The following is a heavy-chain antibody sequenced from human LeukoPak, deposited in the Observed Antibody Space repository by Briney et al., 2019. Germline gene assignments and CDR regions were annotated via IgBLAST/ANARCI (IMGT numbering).Heavy chain of an antibody. Sequence: GGSLRLSCAASGFTFSDYTMNWVRQAPGRGLEWGSFIGRSGTTVYYADSVKGRFTCSRDNAKNSLHLQMNSLRAEDTAVYYCATNHPNGGGGRYFDWSPIDWGQGTLVTVSS. J-gene: IGHJ4*02. CDR2: IGRSGTTV. CDR1: GFTFSDYT. V-gene: IGHV3-48*04. D-gene: IGHD3-9*01. CDR3: ATNHPNGGGGRYFDWSPID.